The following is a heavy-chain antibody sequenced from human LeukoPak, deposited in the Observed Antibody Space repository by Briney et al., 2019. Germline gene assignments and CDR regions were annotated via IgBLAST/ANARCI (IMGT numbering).Heavy chain of an antibody. CDR1: GFTFSRYG. Sequence: GGSLRLSCAASGFTFSRYGMSWVRQAPGKGLEWVSAISGSGGSTYYADSVKGRFTISRDNSKNTLYLQMNGLRAEDTSVYYCARNYYDRSGYSDTFDYWGQGTLVTVSS. CDR2: ISGSGGST. V-gene: IGHV3-23*01. D-gene: IGHD3-22*01. CDR3: ARNYYDRSGYSDTFDY. J-gene: IGHJ4*02.